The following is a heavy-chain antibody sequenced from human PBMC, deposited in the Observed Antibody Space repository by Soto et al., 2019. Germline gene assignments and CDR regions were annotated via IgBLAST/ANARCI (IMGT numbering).Heavy chain of an antibody. V-gene: IGHV3-23*01. CDR1: GFTFSSYA. D-gene: IGHD1-26*01. CDR3: AKDRVGGGHFYYSMDV. J-gene: IGHJ6*03. CDR2: ISGSGGST. Sequence: EVQLLESGGGLVQPGGSLKLSCAASGFTFSSYAMSWVRQAPGLGLEWVSSISGSGGSTYYADSVKGRFSISRDNFKNTLHLQMNSLRAEDTAVYYCAKDRVGGGHFYYSMDVWGKGTTVTVSS.